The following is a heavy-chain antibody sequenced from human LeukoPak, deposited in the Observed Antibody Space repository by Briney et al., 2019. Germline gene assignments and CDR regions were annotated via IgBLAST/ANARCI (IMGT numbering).Heavy chain of an antibody. CDR3: THPAYYYNVDV. Sequence: GGSLRLSCAASGFTFSSYEMNWVRQAPGKGLERVSYISSSGSTIYYADSVKGRLTISRDNAKNSLYLQMNSLKTEDTAVYYCTHPAYYYNVDVWGKGTTVTVSS. CDR1: GFTFSSYE. D-gene: IGHD6-25*01. V-gene: IGHV3-48*03. J-gene: IGHJ6*04. CDR2: ISSSGSTI.